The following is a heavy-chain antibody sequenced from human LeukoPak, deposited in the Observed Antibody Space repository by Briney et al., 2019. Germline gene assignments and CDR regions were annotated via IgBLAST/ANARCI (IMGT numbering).Heavy chain of an antibody. V-gene: IGHV4-39*07. D-gene: IGHD6-19*01. CDR3: ARRNSDWYYFDY. Sequence: SETLSLTCTVSGGSISSTIYHWGWIRQPPGKGLEWIGTIFYSGSAYYNPSLKSRFIISVDTSKNQFSLRLNSVTAADAAVYYCARRNSDWYYFDYWGQGALVTVSS. J-gene: IGHJ4*02. CDR2: IFYSGSA. CDR1: GGSISSTIYH.